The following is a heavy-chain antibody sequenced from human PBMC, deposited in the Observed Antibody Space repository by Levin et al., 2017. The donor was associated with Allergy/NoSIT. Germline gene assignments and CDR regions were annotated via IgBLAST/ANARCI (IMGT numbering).Heavy chain of an antibody. V-gene: IGHV4-61*01. Sequence: SETLSLTCTVSGGSVSSGSYYWSWIRQPPGKGLEWIGYIYYSGSTNYNPSLKSRVTISVDTSKNQFSLQLSSVTAADTAVYYCARNHGLGALDYWGQGTLVTVSS. D-gene: IGHD1-14*01. CDR3: ARNHGLGALDY. CDR2: IYYSGST. J-gene: IGHJ4*02. CDR1: GGSVSSGSYY.